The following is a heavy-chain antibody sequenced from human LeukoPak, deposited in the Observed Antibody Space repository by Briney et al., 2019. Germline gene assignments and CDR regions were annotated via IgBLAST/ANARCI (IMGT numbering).Heavy chain of an antibody. CDR3: AKDRRYYGSGSYIFFN. D-gene: IGHD3-10*01. Sequence: PSETLSLTCTVSGGSISSSSYYWGWIRQPPGKGLEWIGSIYYSGSTYYNPSLKSRVTISVDTSKNQFSLKLSSVTAADTAVYYCAKDRRYYGSGSYIFFNWGQGTLVTVSS. J-gene: IGHJ4*02. V-gene: IGHV4-39*02. CDR2: IYYSGST. CDR1: GGSISSSSYY.